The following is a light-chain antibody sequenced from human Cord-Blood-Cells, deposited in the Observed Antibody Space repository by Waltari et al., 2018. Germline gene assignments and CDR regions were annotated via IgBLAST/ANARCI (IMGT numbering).Light chain of an antibody. CDR2: DDS. CDR1: NIGSQS. J-gene: IGLJ2*01. Sequence: SYVLTQPPSVSVAPGKTARITCGGNNIGSQSVHWYQQKPGQAPVLVVYDDSDRPSGIPERFSGSNSGNTATLTISRVEAGDEADYYCQVWDSSSDHPGVVFGGGTKLTVL. V-gene: IGLV3-21*03. CDR3: QVWDSSSDHPGVV.